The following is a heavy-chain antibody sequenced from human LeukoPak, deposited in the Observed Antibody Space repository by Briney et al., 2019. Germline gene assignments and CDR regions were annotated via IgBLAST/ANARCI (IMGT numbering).Heavy chain of an antibody. CDR3: AKGGSGSYYSHFDC. D-gene: IGHD3-10*01. CDR2: FSTSASGGNS. V-gene: IGHV3-23*01. CDR1: GFTVSSFA. Sequence: GGSLTLSCAASGFTVSSFAMSWVRQAPGKGLEWVSAFSTSASGGNSYYADSGKGRFTIARDNSKNTLYLQMNSLGADDTALYYCAKGGSGSYYSHFDCWGQGTLVTVSS. J-gene: IGHJ4*02.